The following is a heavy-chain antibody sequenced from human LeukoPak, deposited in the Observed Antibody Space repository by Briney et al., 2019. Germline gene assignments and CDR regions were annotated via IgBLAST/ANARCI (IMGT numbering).Heavy chain of an antibody. J-gene: IGHJ5*02. Sequence: ASVKVSCKASGYTFTSYDINWVRQATGQGLEWMGWMNPNSGNTGYAQKFQGRVTMTRNTSISTAYMELSSLRSEDTAVYYCARGPCQLVWFDPWGQGTLVTVSS. CDR3: ARGPCQLVWFDP. CDR2: MNPNSGNT. CDR1: GYTFTSYD. V-gene: IGHV1-8*01. D-gene: IGHD6-6*01.